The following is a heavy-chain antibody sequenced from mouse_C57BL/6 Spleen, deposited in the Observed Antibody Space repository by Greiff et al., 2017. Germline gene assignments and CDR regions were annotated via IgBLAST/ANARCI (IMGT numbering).Heavy chain of an antibody. CDR1: GYTFTSYW. D-gene: IGHD1-1*01. CDR3: ARFRATGSEAY. Sequence: QVQLKQPGAELVMPGASVKLSCKASGYTFTSYWMHWVKQRPGQGLEWIGEIDPSDSYTNYNQKFKGKSTLTVDKSSSTAYMQLSSLTSEDSAVYYCARFRATGSEAYWGQGTLVTVSA. V-gene: IGHV1-69*01. J-gene: IGHJ3*01. CDR2: IDPSDSYT.